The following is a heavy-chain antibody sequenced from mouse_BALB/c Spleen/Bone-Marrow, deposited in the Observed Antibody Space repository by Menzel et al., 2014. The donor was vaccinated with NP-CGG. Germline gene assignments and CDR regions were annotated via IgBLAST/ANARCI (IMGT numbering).Heavy chain of an antibody. CDR2: IWSDGSK. V-gene: IGHV2-6*02. J-gene: IGHJ4*01. Sequence: VKLMESGPGLVSPSQSLSITCTVSGFSLTNYGVHWVRQPPGQGLEWLVVIWSDGSKTYNSTLKSRLSISKDNSKNQVFLKRKSSKTDDIAMYYCARNWRYYAMDYWGQGTSVTASS. CDR3: ARNWRYYAMDY. CDR1: GFSLTNYG.